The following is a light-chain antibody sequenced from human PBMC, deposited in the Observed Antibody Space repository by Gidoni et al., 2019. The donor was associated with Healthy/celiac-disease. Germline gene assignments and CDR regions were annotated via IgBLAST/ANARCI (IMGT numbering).Light chain of an antibody. J-gene: IGKJ1*01. CDR3: QQYGSSRRT. Sequence: DIVLTQSPGTLSFSPGERATLSCRASQSVSSSYLAWYQQKPGQAPRLLIYGASSRATGIPDRFSGSGSGTDFTLTISRLEPEDFAVYYCQQYGSSRRTFGQGTKVEIK. CDR1: QSVSSSY. V-gene: IGKV3-20*01. CDR2: GAS.